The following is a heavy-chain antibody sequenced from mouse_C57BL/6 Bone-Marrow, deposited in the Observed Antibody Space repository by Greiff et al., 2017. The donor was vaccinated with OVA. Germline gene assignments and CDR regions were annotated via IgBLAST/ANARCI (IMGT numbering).Heavy chain of an antibody. D-gene: IGHD1-1*01. CDR2: IWTGGGT. CDR3: AIKDYSVSLYAMDY. J-gene: IGHJ4*01. CDR1: GFSLTSYA. Sequence: VKLVESGPGLVAPSQRLSITCTVSGFSLTSYAISWVRQPPGKGLEWLGVIWTGGGTNYNSALTSRLSISKDNSKSQVVLKMNSLQTDDTDSSYCAIKDYSVSLYAMDYWGQGTSVTVSS. V-gene: IGHV2-9-1*01.